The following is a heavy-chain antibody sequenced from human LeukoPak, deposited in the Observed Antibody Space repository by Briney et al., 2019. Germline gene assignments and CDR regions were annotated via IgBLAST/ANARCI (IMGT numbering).Heavy chain of an antibody. D-gene: IGHD6-13*01. Sequence: PSETLSLTCAVYGGSFSGYSWSWIRQPPGKGLEWIGYIYYSGSTNYNPSLKSRVTISVDTSKNQFSLKLSSVTAADTAVYYCARVAAAADTVSGMDVWGQGTTVTVSS. CDR3: ARVAAAADTVSGMDV. CDR2: IYYSGST. V-gene: IGHV4-59*01. CDR1: GGSFSGYS. J-gene: IGHJ6*02.